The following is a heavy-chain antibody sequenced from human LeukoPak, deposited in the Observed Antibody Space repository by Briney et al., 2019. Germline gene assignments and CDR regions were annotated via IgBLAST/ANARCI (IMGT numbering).Heavy chain of an antibody. CDR2: INPNSGGT. CDR1: GYTFTGYY. CDR3: ARAFGGSYRAFDI. V-gene: IGHV1-2*02. D-gene: IGHD3-16*02. J-gene: IGHJ3*02. Sequence: ASVKVSCKASGYTFTGYYMHWVRQAPGQGLEWMGWINPNSGGTNYAQKFQGRVTMTRDTSISTAYMELSRLRSDDTAVYYCARAFGGSYRAFDIWGQGTMVTVSS.